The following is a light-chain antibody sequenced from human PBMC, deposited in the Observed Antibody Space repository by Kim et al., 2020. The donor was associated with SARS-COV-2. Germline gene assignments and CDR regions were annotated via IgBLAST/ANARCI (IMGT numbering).Light chain of an antibody. V-gene: IGLV1-47*01. Sequence: QVVPFSCSASSSTLGSDFVYWYPQLPGTAPKLLLYRNTRRLSGVPDRFSCSKSGTSASVAISGLRPDDEADYDCAAWDDSVGGPWVFGGGTQLTVL. CDR3: AAWDDSVGGPWV. J-gene: IGLJ3*02. CDR1: SSTLGSDF. CDR2: RNT.